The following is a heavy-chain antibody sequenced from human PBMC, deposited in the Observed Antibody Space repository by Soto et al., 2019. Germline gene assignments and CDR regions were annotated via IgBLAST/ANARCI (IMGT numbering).Heavy chain of an antibody. CDR2: IYYSGST. CDR3: ARDRAIAARPVYYYYGMDV. Sequence: PSETLSLTCTVSGGSISSYYWSWIRQHPGKGLEWIGYIYYSGSTNYNPSLKSRVTISVDTSKNQFSLKLSSVTAADTAVYYCARDRAIAARPVYYYYGMDVWGQGTTVTVSS. D-gene: IGHD6-6*01. J-gene: IGHJ6*02. V-gene: IGHV4-59*01. CDR1: GGSISSYY.